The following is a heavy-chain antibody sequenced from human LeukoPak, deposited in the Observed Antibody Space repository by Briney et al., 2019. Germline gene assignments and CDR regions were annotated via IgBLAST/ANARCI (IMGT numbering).Heavy chain of an antibody. Sequence: GGSLRLSCAASGFTFSRNGMTWVRQAPGKGLEWVSAISGSGGNTYYADSVKGRFTISRDNAKNTLYLQMNSLRAEDTAVYYCARGADSGYSSDNWGQGTLVTVSS. J-gene: IGHJ4*02. D-gene: IGHD3-9*01. CDR3: ARGADSGYSSDN. V-gene: IGHV3-23*01. CDR1: GFTFSRNG. CDR2: ISGSGGNT.